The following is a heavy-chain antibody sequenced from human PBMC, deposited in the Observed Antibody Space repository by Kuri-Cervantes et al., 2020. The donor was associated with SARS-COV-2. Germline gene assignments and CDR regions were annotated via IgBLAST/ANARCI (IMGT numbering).Heavy chain of an antibody. V-gene: IGHV4-39*07. J-gene: IGHJ4*02. CDR1: GGSISSSSYY. Sequence: GSLRLSCTVSGGSISSSSYYWGCIRQPPGKGLEWIGSIYYSGSTYYNPSLKSRVTISVDTSKNQFSLKLSSVTAADTAVYYCASRTYYYDSSGYYSPPQFDYWGQGTLVTVSS. CDR3: ASRTYYYDSSGYYSPPQFDY. CDR2: IYYSGST. D-gene: IGHD3-22*01.